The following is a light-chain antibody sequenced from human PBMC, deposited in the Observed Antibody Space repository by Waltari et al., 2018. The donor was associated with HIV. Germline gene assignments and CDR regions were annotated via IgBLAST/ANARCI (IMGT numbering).Light chain of an antibody. CDR3: SSYTSTSTGV. J-gene: IGLJ1*01. V-gene: IGLV2-14*01. Sequence: QSALTQPASVSRSPGQSITISCPGTSSDVGGYNYFSWYQQHPGKPPTFMIYEVSNRAAGVSKRFSCSKSSNTASLTISGLQAEDEADYYCSSYTSTSTGVFGTGTKVTVL. CDR2: EVS. CDR1: SSDVGGYNY.